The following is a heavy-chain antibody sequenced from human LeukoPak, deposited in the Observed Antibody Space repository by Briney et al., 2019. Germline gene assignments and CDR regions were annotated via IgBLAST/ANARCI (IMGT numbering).Heavy chain of an antibody. D-gene: IGHD5-18*01. CDR2: INPNSGGT. CDR3: ARWALNVDTASWFDP. V-gene: IGHV1-2*02. J-gene: IGHJ5*02. Sequence: ASVKVSCKASGGTFSSYEISWVRQAPGQGLEWMGWINPNSGGTNYAQKFQGRVTMTRDTSISTAYMELSRLRSDDTAVYYCARWALNVDTASWFDPWGQGTLVTVSS. CDR1: GGTFSSYE.